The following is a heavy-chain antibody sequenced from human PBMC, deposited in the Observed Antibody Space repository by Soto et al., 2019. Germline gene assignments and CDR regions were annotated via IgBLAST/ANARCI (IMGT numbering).Heavy chain of an antibody. CDR1: GGSISSGGYY. CDR3: ARDQVVVTAAVYYYYGMDV. Sequence: QVQLQESGPGLVKPSQTLSLTCTVSGGSISSGGYYWSWIRQHPGKGLEWIGYIYYSGSTYYNPSLKIRVTISVDTSKNQFALKLSSVTAADTAVYYCARDQVVVTAAVYYYYGMDVWGQGTTVTVSS. D-gene: IGHD2-21*02. V-gene: IGHV4-31*03. CDR2: IYYSGST. J-gene: IGHJ6*02.